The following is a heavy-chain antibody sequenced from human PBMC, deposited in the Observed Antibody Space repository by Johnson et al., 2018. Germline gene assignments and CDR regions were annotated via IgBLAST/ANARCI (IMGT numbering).Heavy chain of an antibody. CDR3: ARAQGGDYLAEYFQH. Sequence: QVQLVQSGGRVVQPGRSLRLSCSASGFTFSSYAMHWVRQAPGKGLEWVAVISDDGSNKFFAESVKGRFTLSRDNSKYTVSLQMHSLKAEDTAVFYCARAQGGDYLAEYFQHWGQGTLVTVSS. CDR1: GFTFSSYA. J-gene: IGHJ1*01. V-gene: IGHV3-30-3*01. CDR2: ISDDGSNK. D-gene: IGHD4-17*01.